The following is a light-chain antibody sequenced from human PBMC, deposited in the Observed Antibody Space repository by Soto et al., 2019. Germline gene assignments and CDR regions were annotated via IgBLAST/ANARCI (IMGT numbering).Light chain of an antibody. CDR1: QSVAANY. Sequence: EVVLAQCPGTLPLSAGQRATLSCRARQSVAANYLAWYQQKRGQAPRLLIYGASSRANGIPDRFSGSGSGTVFTLTISRLEPEDFSVYYGHQYVTAPLTFGPGTKVDI. V-gene: IGKV3-20*01. CDR3: HQYVTAPLT. J-gene: IGKJ3*01. CDR2: GAS.